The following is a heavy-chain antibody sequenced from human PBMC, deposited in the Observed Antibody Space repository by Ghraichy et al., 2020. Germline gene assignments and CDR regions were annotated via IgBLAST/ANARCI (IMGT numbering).Heavy chain of an antibody. D-gene: IGHD1-26*01. Sequence: SVKVSCKASGGTFSGYTFSWVRQAPGQGLEWMGTIIPMTAMANYAQNFQGRVTFTADKSTSTTYMELNSLSSEDTAVYYCARVASGSYQLGMRADYFQDWGPGTLVTVSS. CDR2: IIPMTAMA. J-gene: IGHJ1*01. CDR1: GGTFSGYT. CDR3: ARVASGSYQLGMRADYFQD. V-gene: IGHV1-69*02.